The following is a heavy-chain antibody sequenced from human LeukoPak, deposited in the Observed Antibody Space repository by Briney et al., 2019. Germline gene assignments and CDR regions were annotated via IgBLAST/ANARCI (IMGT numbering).Heavy chain of an antibody. V-gene: IGHV3-23*01. CDR3: AKLEDLAAAGLPFDY. Sequence: GGSLRLSRAASGFTFSSYWMHWVRQAPGKGLEWVSAISGSGGSTYYADSVKGRFTISRDNSKNTLYLQMNSLRAEDTAVYYCAKLEDLAAAGLPFDYWGQGTLVTVSS. J-gene: IGHJ4*02. D-gene: IGHD6-13*01. CDR1: GFTFSSYW. CDR2: ISGSGGST.